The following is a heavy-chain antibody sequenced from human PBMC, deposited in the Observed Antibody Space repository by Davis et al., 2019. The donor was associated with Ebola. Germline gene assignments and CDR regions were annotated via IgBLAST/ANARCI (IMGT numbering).Heavy chain of an antibody. D-gene: IGHD1-1*01. CDR2: IYYSGSTDSGST. J-gene: IGHJ4*02. Sequence: SETLSLTCAVYGGSFSGYYWSWIRQPPGKGLEWIGYIYYSGSTDSGSTNYSPSVKSRVTISVDTSKNQFSLKLSSVTAADTAVYYCARNLNWNWRYFDYWGQGTLVTVSS. V-gene: IGHV4-59*01. CDR3: ARNLNWNWRYFDY. CDR1: GGSFSGYY.